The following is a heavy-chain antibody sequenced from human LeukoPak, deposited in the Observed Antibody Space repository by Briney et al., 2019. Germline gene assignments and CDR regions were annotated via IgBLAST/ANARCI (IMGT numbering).Heavy chain of an antibody. Sequence: PGGFLRLSCAASGFTFSDYYMSWIRQAPGKGLEWVSYISSSGRTIYYADSVKGRFTISRDNAKNSLYLQMNSLRAEDTAVYYCATSEPYYYGMDVWGQGTTVTVSS. CDR1: GFTFSDYY. J-gene: IGHJ6*02. V-gene: IGHV3-11*01. CDR3: ATSEPYYYGMDV. CDR2: ISSSGRTI. D-gene: IGHD1-26*01.